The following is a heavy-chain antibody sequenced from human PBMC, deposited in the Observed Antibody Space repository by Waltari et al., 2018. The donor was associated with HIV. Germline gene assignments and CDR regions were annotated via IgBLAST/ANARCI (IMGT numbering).Heavy chain of an antibody. D-gene: IGHD1-1*01. CDR2: IGAAGDS. J-gene: IGHJ6*02. V-gene: IGHV3-13*01. CDR1: GLAFSSPD. Sequence: EVQLVESGGGLVPPGGSLRLSCAASGLAFSSPDIHWVRQVAGRGLEWVSGIGAAGDSYYGVSVKGRFTISRENAKNSLYLQMDSLRGEDTAVYYCASGIAGWDMWGPGTTVTVSS. CDR3: ASGIAGWDM.